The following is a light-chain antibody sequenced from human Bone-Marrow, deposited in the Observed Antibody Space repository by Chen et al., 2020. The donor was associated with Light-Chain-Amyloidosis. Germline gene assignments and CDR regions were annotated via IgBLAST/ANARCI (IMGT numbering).Light chain of an antibody. CDR1: SSDVGSYNL. J-gene: IGLJ1*01. CDR3: CSYAGSSTPYV. V-gene: IGLV2-23*01. CDR2: EGS. Sequence: QSALTQPASGSGSPGQSITISCTGTSSDVGSYNLVSLYQQHPGKAPKLMLYEGSKRPSGVSNRFSGSKSGNTASLTISGLQAEDEADYYCCSYAGSSTPYVFGTGTKVTVL.